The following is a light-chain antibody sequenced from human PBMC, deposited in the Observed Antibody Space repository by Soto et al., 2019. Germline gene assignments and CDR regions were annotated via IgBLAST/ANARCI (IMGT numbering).Light chain of an antibody. J-gene: IGLJ1*01. CDR3: QSYERSRGGYV. CDR1: SSNIGSNA. V-gene: IGLV1-44*01. Sequence: QSVLTQPPSASGTPGQRVTISCSGSSSNIGSNAVNWYQQPPGTAPKLLIYSNNQRPSGVPERFSGSKSGTSASLAIAGFQAEDEADYYCQSYERSRGGYVFGTGPKATVL. CDR2: SNN.